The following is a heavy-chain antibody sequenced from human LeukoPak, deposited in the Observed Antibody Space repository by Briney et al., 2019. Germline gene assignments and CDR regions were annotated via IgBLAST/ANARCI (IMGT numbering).Heavy chain of an antibody. CDR3: ARVVRSYGSGSQRAFDI. V-gene: IGHV1-69*13. D-gene: IGHD3-10*01. CDR1: RGTFSSYA. CDR2: LIPIFGTA. Sequence: SVKVSCKPSRGTFSSYAISCVRQAPGQGLEWMGGLIPIFGTANYAQTFQARVTITADESTSTAYMELSSLRSEDTAVEYCARVVRSYGSGSQRAFDIWGQGTMVTVS. J-gene: IGHJ3*02.